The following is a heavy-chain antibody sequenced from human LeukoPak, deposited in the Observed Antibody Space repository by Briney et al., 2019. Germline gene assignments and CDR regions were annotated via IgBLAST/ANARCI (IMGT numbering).Heavy chain of an antibody. J-gene: IGHJ3*02. CDR2: IWYGGSNK. V-gene: IGHV3-30*02. Sequence: PGGSLRLSCAASGFTFSSYGMHWVRQAPGKGLEWVAVIWYGGSNKYYGDSVKGRFTISRDNSKNTLYLQMNSLRAEDTAVYYCAKDHRSARMGDAFDIWGQGTMVTVSS. CDR3: AKDHRSARMGDAFDI. CDR1: GFTFSSYG. D-gene: IGHD2-15*01.